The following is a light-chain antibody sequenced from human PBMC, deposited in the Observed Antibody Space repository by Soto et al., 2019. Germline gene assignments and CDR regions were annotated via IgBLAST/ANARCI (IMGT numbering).Light chain of an antibody. Sequence: QSVLTQSSSASASLGSSVKLTCTLSSGHSSYIIAWHQQQPGKAPRYLMKLEGSGSYNKGSGVPDRFSGSSSGAERYLTISNLQFEDEADYYCETWDSNTHVFGGGTKLTVL. J-gene: IGLJ3*02. CDR3: ETWDSNTHV. V-gene: IGLV4-60*02. CDR1: SGHSSYI. CDR2: LEGSGSY.